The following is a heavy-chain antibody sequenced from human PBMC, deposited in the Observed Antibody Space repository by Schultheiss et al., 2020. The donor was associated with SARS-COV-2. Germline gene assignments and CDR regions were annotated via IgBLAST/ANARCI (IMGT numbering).Heavy chain of an antibody. D-gene: IGHD1-26*01. Sequence: GESLKISCKGSGYSFNIYWIAWVRQMPGKGLEWMGIVYPGDSDTMYSPSFQGQVTISADKSITTAYLQWSSLKASDTAIYYCARSTRGYFQYWGLGTLVTVSS. CDR3: ARSTRGYFQY. CDR2: VYPGDSDT. J-gene: IGHJ1*01. CDR1: GYSFNIYW. V-gene: IGHV5-51*01.